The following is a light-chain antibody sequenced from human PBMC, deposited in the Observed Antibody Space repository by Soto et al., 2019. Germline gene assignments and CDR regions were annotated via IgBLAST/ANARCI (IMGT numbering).Light chain of an antibody. CDR1: SSDVGGYNY. Sequence: QSALTQPPSASNSPGQSVTISCTGTSSDVGGYNYVSWYQQHPGKAPKLMIYEVNKRSSGVPDRFSGSKSGNTASLTVSGLQAEDEADYYSNSYAGSINYVFGTGTKLTVL. CDR2: EVN. CDR3: NSYAGSINYV. V-gene: IGLV2-8*02. J-gene: IGLJ1*01.